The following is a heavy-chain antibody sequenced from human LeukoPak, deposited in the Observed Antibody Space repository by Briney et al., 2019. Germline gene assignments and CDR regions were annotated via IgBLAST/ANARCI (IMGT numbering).Heavy chain of an antibody. D-gene: IGHD1-1*01. Sequence: SETLSLTCAVYGGSFSGYYWSWIRQPPGKGLEWIGEINHSGSTNYNPSLKSRVTISVDTSKNQFSLKLSSVTAADTAVYYCAREESWNDDGGSLIDYWRQGTLVTVSS. V-gene: IGHV4-34*01. CDR1: GGSFSGYY. J-gene: IGHJ4*02. CDR2: INHSGST. CDR3: AREESWNDDGGSLIDY.